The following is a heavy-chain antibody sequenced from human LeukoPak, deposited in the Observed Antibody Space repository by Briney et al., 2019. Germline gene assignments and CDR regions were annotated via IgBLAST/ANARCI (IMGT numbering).Heavy chain of an antibody. CDR3: ARDRAWNYFDY. V-gene: IGHV3-30*02. CDR1: GFIFSTHA. D-gene: IGHD3-3*01. Sequence: GGSLRLSCTASGFIFSTHAMHWVRQAPGEGLEWVAFLWSDGTHEHYADSVKGRFTISRDNSKNTLYLQMDSLRAEDTAVYYCARDRAWNYFDYWGQGTLVTVSS. CDR2: LWSDGTHE. J-gene: IGHJ4*02.